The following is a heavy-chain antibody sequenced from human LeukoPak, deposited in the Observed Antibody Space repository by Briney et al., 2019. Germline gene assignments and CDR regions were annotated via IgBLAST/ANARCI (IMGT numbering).Heavy chain of an antibody. CDR1: GGSISSYY. V-gene: IGHV3-21*01. Sequence: PSETLSLTCTVSGGSISSYYWSWIRQPPGKGLEWVSSISSSNSYIYYADSVKGRFTISRDDAKNSLSLQMNSLRVEDTAVYYCARSGIKMVRGVIIKSPYHMDVWGKGTTVTVSS. J-gene: IGHJ6*03. CDR2: ISSSNSYI. D-gene: IGHD3-10*01. CDR3: ARSGIKMVRGVIIKSPYHMDV.